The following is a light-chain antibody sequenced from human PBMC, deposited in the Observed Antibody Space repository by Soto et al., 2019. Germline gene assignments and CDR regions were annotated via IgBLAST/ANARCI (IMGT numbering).Light chain of an antibody. J-gene: IGLJ1*01. CDR1: SSDVGGYNY. V-gene: IGLV2-14*01. CDR2: EVS. CDR3: SSYTSSSTLPYV. Sequence: QSVLTQPASASGSPGQSITISCTGTSSDVGGYNYVSWYQQHPGKAPKLMIYEVSNRPSGVSNRFSGSKSGNTASLTISGLQAEDEADYYCSSYTSSSTLPYVFGTGTKVTVL.